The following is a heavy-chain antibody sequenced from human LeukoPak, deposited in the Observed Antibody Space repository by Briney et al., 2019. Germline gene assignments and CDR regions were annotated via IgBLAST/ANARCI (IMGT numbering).Heavy chain of an antibody. CDR2: INAGNGNT. D-gene: IGHD3-22*01. V-gene: IGHV1-3*01. CDR3: ARDHPYYYDSRGYYPLDY. J-gene: IGHJ4*02. CDR1: GYTFTSYA. Sequence: ASVKVSCKASGYTFTSYAMHWVRQAPGQRLEWMGWINAGNGNTKYSQKFQGRVTITRDTSASTAYMELSSLRSEDTAVYYCARDHPYYYDSRGYYPLDYWGQGTLVTVSS.